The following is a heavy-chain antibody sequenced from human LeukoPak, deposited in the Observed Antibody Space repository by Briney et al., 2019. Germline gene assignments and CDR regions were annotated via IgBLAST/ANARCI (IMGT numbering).Heavy chain of an antibody. CDR2: IRGKPYGGTT. CDR1: GFTFGDYY. D-gene: IGHD2-15*01. V-gene: IGHV3-49*04. Sequence: PGGSLRLSCTASGFTFGDYYLNWVRQAPGKGLEWVGLIRGKPYGGTTEYAASVKGRFTISRDDSKNIAYLQMNSLKTEDTAVYYCARGGFDYWGQGTLVTVSS. CDR3: ARGGFDY. J-gene: IGHJ4*02.